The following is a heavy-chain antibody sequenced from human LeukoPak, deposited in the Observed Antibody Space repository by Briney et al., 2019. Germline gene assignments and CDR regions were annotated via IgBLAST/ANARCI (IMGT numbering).Heavy chain of an antibody. CDR3: ARDSYFDSEAVRWFDP. CDR1: GLTVSTIY. J-gene: IGHJ5*02. CDR2: FYRGGAT. D-gene: IGHD2/OR15-2a*01. V-gene: IGHV3-66*01. Sequence: GGSRRFSCAASGLTVSTIYMSWARQAPGKGREWVSFFYRGGATYYADSVKGRFTISRDNSKNTLYLQMNSLRAEDTAVYYCARDSYFDSEAVRWFDPWGQGTLVTVSS.